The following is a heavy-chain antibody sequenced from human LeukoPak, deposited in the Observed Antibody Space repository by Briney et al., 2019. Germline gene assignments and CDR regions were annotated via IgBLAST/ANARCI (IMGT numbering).Heavy chain of an antibody. V-gene: IGHV4-31*03. CDR2: IYYSGST. Sequence: PSQTLSLTCTVSGGSISSGGYYWSWLRQHPGKGLEWIGYIYYSGSTYYNPSLKSRVTISVDTSKNQFSLKLSSVTAADMAVYYCARDSGYDAMEFDYWGQGTLVTVSS. J-gene: IGHJ4*02. CDR3: ARDSGYDAMEFDY. D-gene: IGHD5-12*01. CDR1: GGSISSGGYY.